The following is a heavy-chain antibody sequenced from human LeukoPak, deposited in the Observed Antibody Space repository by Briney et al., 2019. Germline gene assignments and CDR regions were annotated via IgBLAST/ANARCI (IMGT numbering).Heavy chain of an antibody. V-gene: IGHV4-59*08. Sequence: SETLSLTCTVSNGSISSYYWSWIRQPPGKGLEWIGYIYYSGSTNYNPSLKSRVTISVDTSKNQFSLKLSSVTAADTAVYYCARHELEDTAYFDYWGQGTLVTVSS. D-gene: IGHD5-18*01. CDR3: ARHELEDTAYFDY. J-gene: IGHJ4*02. CDR2: IYYSGST. CDR1: NGSISSYY.